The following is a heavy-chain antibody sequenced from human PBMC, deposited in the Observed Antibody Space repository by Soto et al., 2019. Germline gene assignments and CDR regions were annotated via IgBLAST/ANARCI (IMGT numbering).Heavy chain of an antibody. CDR3: ARETEGADY. CDR1: GYSFASYG. J-gene: IGHJ4*02. CDR2: TPSYNGDP. Sequence: ASVKVSCKASGYSFASYGISLVRQTPGQGLEWMGLTPSYNGDPSYAQKFQGRLTMTTDTVTNTAYMDLRSLRSDDTAVYYCARETEGADYWGRGTLVIVSS. V-gene: IGHV1-18*01. D-gene: IGHD1-26*01.